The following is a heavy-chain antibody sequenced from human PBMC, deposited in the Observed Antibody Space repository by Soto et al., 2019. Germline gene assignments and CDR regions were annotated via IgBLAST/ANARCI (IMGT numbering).Heavy chain of an antibody. CDR2: IIPIFGTA. J-gene: IGHJ6*02. CDR3: ARAYYYDSSGYYGYYYYGMDV. V-gene: IGHV1-69*13. D-gene: IGHD3-22*01. CDR1: GGSFSSYA. Sequence: GASVKVSCEACGGSFSSYAISWVRQAPRQGLEWMGGIIPIFGTANYAQKFQGRVTITADESTSTAYMELSSLRSEDTAVYYCARAYYYDSSGYYGYYYYGMDVWGQGTTVTVSS.